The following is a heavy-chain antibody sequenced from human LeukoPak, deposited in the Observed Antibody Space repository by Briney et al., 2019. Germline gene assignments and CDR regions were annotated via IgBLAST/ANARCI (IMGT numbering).Heavy chain of an antibody. J-gene: IGHJ4*02. CDR1: GGSFSGYY. D-gene: IGHD5-18*01. V-gene: IGHV4-34*01. CDR3: ARVQGIQLWLRLDY. CDR2: INHSGST. Sequence: PSETLSLTCAVYGGSFSGYYWSWIRQPPGKGLEWIGGINHSGSTNYNPSLKSRVTISVDTSKNQFSLKLSSVTAADTAVYYCARVQGIQLWLRLDYWGQGTLVTVSS.